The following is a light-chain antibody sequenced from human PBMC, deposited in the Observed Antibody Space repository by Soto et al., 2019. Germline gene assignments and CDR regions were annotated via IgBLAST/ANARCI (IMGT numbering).Light chain of an antibody. V-gene: IGKV3-20*01. CDR2: GAS. Sequence: ENVLTQSPGTLSLSPGERATLSCRAGQTVPTKFLAWYQQKPGQAPRLLIYGASSRAAGVPDRFSGSGSGTDFTLTISRLEPEDFAVYYCQQYEDTLWTFGQGTKVEI. CDR3: QQYEDTLWT. CDR1: QTVPTKF. J-gene: IGKJ1*01.